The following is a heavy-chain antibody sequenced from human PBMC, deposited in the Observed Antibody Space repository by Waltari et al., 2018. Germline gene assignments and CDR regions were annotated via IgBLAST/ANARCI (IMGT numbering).Heavy chain of an antibody. V-gene: IGHV5-51*01. CDR3: ARLLAAADRGGGYFDY. J-gene: IGHJ4*02. CDR1: GYSFTSYW. CDR2: IYPGDSDT. Sequence: EVQLVQSGAEVKKPGESLKISCKGSGYSFTSYWIGWVRQIPGKGLEWMGIIYPGDSDTRYSPSFQGQVTISADKSISTAYLQWSSLKASDTAMYYCARLLAAADRGGGYFDYWGQGTLVTVSS. D-gene: IGHD6-13*01.